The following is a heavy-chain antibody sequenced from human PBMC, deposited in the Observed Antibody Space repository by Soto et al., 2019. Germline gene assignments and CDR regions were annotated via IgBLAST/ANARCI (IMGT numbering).Heavy chain of an antibody. J-gene: IGHJ4*01. CDR2: INAGNGDT. V-gene: IGHV1-3*01. CDR3: ARGSAGGWPTDY. D-gene: IGHD6-19*01. CDR1: GYTFTAYA. Sequence: ASVKVSCKASGYTFTAYAIHWVRQAPGQRLEWMGWINAGNGDTEYPQKLQGRVTITRDTSASMAYMELTSLRSEDTAIYYCARGSAGGWPTDYWGQGTLVTVSS.